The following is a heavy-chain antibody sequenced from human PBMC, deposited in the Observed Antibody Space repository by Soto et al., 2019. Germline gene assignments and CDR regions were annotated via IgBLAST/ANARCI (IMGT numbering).Heavy chain of an antibody. J-gene: IGHJ3*01. CDR1: GFTFDSYA. CDR3: AKDTVGGYSFWSGYYSDGLDV. Sequence: EVKLLESGGGLAQPGGSPRLSCVGSGFTFDSYAISWVRQAPGERLQWIAAISGSADGTDYAHSVRGRFTISRDNAKKTVHLQMDSLRVEDTAVYCCAKDTVGGYSFWSGYYSDGLDVWGQGTLVSVS. V-gene: IGHV3-23*01. D-gene: IGHD3-3*01. CDR2: ISGSADGT.